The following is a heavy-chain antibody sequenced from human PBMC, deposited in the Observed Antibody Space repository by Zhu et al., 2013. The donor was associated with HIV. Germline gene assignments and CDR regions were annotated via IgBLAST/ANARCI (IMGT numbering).Heavy chain of an antibody. D-gene: IGHD2-8*01. CDR1: GYTFIDYD. J-gene: IGHJ4*02. V-gene: IGHV1-8*01. CDR3: ARDGARAATLYVFEE. CDR2: MNPNSGNT. Sequence: QVQLVQSGAEVKKPGASVKVSCKAAGYTFIDYDIYWVRQTTGQGLESMGWMNPNSGNTGYEQEFQGRVTMTRNTSISTAYMELRNLNFEDTAIYYCARDGARAATLYVFEEWGQGTLVTVSS.